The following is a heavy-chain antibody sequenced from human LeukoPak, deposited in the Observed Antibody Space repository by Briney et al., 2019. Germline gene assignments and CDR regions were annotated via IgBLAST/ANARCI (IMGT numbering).Heavy chain of an antibody. CDR2: IYSGGST. Sequence: PGGSLRLSCAASGFTVSSNYMSWVRQAPGKGLEWVSVIYSGGSTYYADSVKGRFTISRDNSKNTLYLQMNSLRAEDTAVYYCARDRYSGYDFWHPYCFDYWGQGTLVTVSS. V-gene: IGHV3-53*01. D-gene: IGHD5-12*01. CDR1: GFTVSSNY. CDR3: ARDRYSGYDFWHPYCFDY. J-gene: IGHJ4*02.